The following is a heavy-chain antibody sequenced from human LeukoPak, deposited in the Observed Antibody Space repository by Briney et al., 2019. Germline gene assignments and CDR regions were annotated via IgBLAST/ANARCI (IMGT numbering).Heavy chain of an antibody. V-gene: IGHV3-23*01. J-gene: IGHJ4*02. CDR3: AKVGYNNILTGDYNDYFDY. CDR1: GFTFSSYA. CDR2: TSGIGDKT. Sequence: GGSLRLSCAASGFTFSSYAVSWVRQAPEKGLEWVSVTSGIGDKTYYAESAKGRFTIFRDNSKNTLYLQMNGLRAEDTAIYYCAKVGYNNILTGDYNDYFDYWGQGTLVTVSS. D-gene: IGHD3-9*01.